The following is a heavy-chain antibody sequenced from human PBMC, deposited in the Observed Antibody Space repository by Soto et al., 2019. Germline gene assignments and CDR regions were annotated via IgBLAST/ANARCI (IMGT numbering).Heavy chain of an antibody. CDR3: AREPIVVVPSSLYYYYYYGMDV. CDR2: ISYDGSNK. V-gene: IGHV3-30-3*01. CDR1: GFTFSSYA. Sequence: GGALRLSCAASGFTFSSYAMHWVRQAPGKGLEWVAVISYDGSNKYYADSVKGRFTISRDNSKNTLYLQMNSLRAEDTAVYYCAREPIVVVPSSLYYYYYYGMDVWGQGTTVTSP. J-gene: IGHJ6*02. D-gene: IGHD2-2*01.